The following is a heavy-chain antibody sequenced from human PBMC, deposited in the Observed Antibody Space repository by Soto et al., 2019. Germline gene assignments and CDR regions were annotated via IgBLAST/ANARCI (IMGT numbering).Heavy chain of an antibody. V-gene: IGHV3-72*01. CDR2: SRNKRNSHTT. Sequence: EVQLVESGGGLVQPGGSLRLSCAVSGFIFSDHYMDWVRQAPGKGLEWLARSRNKRNSHTTEYAASVKGRFTISRYDSPNSLYLEMNSLKTEDTAVYYCVRVRLPSGWFPFDSWGQGILVTVSS. D-gene: IGHD6-19*01. J-gene: IGHJ4*02. CDR1: GFIFSDHY. CDR3: VRVRLPSGWFPFDS.